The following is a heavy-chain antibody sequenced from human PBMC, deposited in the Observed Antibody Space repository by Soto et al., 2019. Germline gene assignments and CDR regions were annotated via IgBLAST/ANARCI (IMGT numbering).Heavy chain of an antibody. Sequence: GGSLRLSCAASGFTFSRFAMSWVRQSPGKGLEWVSGITGDGRNTYYANSMEGRFTVSRDNSKDTLYLQMNSLRADDTAVYYCAKGRPSLGGTGRGAMDVWGQGTTVTVSS. V-gene: IGHV3-23*01. CDR2: ITGDGRNT. J-gene: IGHJ6*02. D-gene: IGHD3-16*01. CDR3: AKGRPSLGGTGRGAMDV. CDR1: GFTFSRFA.